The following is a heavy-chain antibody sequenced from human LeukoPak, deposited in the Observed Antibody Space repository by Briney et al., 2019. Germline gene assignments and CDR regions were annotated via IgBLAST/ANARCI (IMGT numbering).Heavy chain of an antibody. Sequence: GGSLRLSCAASGFTFSSYSMNWVRQAPGKGLEWISYISGSGSVSYYEDSVKGRYTISRDNAKNSLYLQMNSLRDEDTALYYCARDGGFGFLAAFDIWGQGTMVTVSS. CDR3: ARDGGFGFLAAFDI. CDR1: GFTFSSYS. J-gene: IGHJ3*02. CDR2: ISGSGSVS. V-gene: IGHV3-48*02. D-gene: IGHD3-10*01.